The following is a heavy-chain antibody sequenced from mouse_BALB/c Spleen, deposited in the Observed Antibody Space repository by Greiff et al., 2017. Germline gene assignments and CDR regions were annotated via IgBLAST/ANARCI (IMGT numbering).Heavy chain of an antibody. CDR2: INSNGGST. CDR3: ARDPYGNYDV. V-gene: IGHV5-6-3*01. CDR1: GFTFSSYG. Sequence: EVKVVESGGGLVQPGGSLKLSCAASGFTFSSYGMSWVRQTPDKRLELVATINSNGGSTYYPDSVKGRFTISRDNAKNTLYLQMSSLKSEDTAMYYCARDPYGNYDVWGAGTTVTVSS. D-gene: IGHD2-1*01. J-gene: IGHJ1*01.